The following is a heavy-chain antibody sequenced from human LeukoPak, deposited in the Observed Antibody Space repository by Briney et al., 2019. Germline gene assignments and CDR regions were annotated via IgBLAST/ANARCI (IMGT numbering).Heavy chain of an antibody. CDR2: ISGSSSHI. V-gene: IGHV3-21*01. Sequence: GSLRLSCXASGFTFSSFGMNWVRQAPGKGLEWVSCISGSSSHIYYSDSVKGRFTISRDNAKNSLYLQMNSLRAEDTAVYYCVRANGAVAGTFWFDPWGQGTLVTVSS. D-gene: IGHD6-19*01. J-gene: IGHJ5*02. CDR3: VRANGAVAGTFWFDP. CDR1: GFTFSSFG.